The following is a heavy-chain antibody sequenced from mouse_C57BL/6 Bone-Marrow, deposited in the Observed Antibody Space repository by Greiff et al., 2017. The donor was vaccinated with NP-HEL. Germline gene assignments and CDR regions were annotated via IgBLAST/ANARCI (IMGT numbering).Heavy chain of an antibody. J-gene: IGHJ4*01. CDR2: IHPSDSDT. CDR1: GYTFTSYW. V-gene: IGHV1-74*01. D-gene: IGHD1-1*01. Sequence: VQLQQPGAELVKPGASVKVSCKASGYTFTSYWMHWVKQRPGQGLEWIGRIHPSDSDTNYNQKFKGKATLTVDKSSSTAYMQLSSLTSEDSAVYYCAIITTVVATYYYAMDYWGQGTSVTVSS. CDR3: AIITTVVATYYYAMDY.